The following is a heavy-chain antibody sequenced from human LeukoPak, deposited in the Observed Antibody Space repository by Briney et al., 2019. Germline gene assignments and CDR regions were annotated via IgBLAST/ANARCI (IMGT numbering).Heavy chain of an antibody. Sequence: PSETLSLTCTVSGGSISNYHWSWIRQPPGKGLEWIGYIFSSGSTNYNPSLKSRVTISVDTSKNQFSLRLSSVAAADTAVYYCARHEGSMVIDYWGQGTLVTVSS. CDR2: IFSSGST. J-gene: IGHJ4*02. V-gene: IGHV4-59*08. CDR1: GGSISNYH. CDR3: ARHEGSMVIDY. D-gene: IGHD4/OR15-4a*01.